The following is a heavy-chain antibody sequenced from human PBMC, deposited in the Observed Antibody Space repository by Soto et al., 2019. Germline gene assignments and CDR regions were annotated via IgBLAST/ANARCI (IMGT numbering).Heavy chain of an antibody. CDR1: GGSISSYY. V-gene: IGHV4-59*01. CDR3: ARTLFVWGIGFDP. J-gene: IGHJ5*02. CDR2: IYYSGST. D-gene: IGHD3-16*01. Sequence: QVQLQESGPGLVKPSETLSLTCTVSGGSISSYYWSWIRQPPGKGLEWIGYIYYSGSTNYNPSLKSRVTISEDTPKNQFSLKLSSVTAADTAVYYCARTLFVWGIGFDPWGQGTLVTVSS.